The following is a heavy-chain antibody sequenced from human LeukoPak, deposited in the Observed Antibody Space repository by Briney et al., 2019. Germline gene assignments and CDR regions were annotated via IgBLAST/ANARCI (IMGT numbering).Heavy chain of an antibody. CDR2: IYWNDDE. Sequence: SGPTLVNPTQTLTLTCTFSGFSLSTSGVGVGWIRQPPGKALEWLALIYWNDDERYSPSLKSRLTITKDTSKNQVVLTMTNMDPVDTATYYCAHVLPFYDILTGYSRDAFDIWGQGTMVTVSS. J-gene: IGHJ3*02. D-gene: IGHD3-9*01. CDR1: GFSLSTSGVG. CDR3: AHVLPFYDILTGYSRDAFDI. V-gene: IGHV2-5*01.